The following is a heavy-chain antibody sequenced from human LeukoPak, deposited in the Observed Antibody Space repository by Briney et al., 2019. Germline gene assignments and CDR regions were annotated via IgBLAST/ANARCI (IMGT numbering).Heavy chain of an antibody. CDR3: ARVEGGGATPFPFDY. CDR2: IIPIFGTA. CDR1: GGTFSSYA. J-gene: IGHJ4*02. V-gene: IGHV1-69*13. D-gene: IGHD1-26*01. Sequence: SVTVSCTASGGTFSSYAISWVRQAPGQGLEWMGGIIPIFGTANYAQKFQGRVTITADESTSTAYMELSSLRSEDTAVYYCARVEGGGATPFPFDYWGQGTLVTVSS.